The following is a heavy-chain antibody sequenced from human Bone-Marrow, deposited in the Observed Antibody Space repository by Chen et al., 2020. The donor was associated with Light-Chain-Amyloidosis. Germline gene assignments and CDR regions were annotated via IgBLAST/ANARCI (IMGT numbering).Heavy chain of an antibody. D-gene: IGHD4-17*01. V-gene: IGHV1-69*01. Sequence: QVQLVQSGAEVKKPGSSVKVSCKASGDTFSSYATTWVRQAPGQGLDWMGGIIPIYGTANYAQKFQGRVTITADESTSTAYMELRSLRSGDTATYYCAISDYGDYYYYYGMDVWGQGTTVTVSS. J-gene: IGHJ6*02. CDR3: AISDYGDYYYYYGMDV. CDR1: GDTFSSYA. CDR2: IIPIYGTA.